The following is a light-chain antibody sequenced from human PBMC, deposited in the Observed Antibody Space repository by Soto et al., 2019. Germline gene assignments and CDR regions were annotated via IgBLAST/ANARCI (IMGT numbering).Light chain of an antibody. CDR1: ISDVGSYNR. J-gene: IGLJ1*01. Sequence: QSALAQPSSLSGSPGQSITISCTGTISDVGSYNRVSWYQQPPGTAPKPIIYEVRNRPSGVSNRFSGSKSGNTAYLTISGLQAEDEADYFCNSYTTSSTYVFGTGTKVTVL. CDR3: NSYTTSSTYV. V-gene: IGLV2-14*01. CDR2: EVR.